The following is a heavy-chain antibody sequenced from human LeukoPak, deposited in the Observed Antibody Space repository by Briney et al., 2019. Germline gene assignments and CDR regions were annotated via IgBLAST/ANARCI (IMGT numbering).Heavy chain of an antibody. CDR1: GDSISSYY. CDR3: ARDGGYSSHDY. CDR2: ISTSGST. D-gene: IGHD6-19*01. J-gene: IGHJ4*02. Sequence: SETPSLTCTVSGDSISSYYWSWIRQPAGKGLEWIGRISTSGSTNYNPSLKSRVTMSVDTSKSQFSLKLSSVTAADTAVYYCARDGGYSSHDYWGQGTLVTVSS. V-gene: IGHV4-4*07.